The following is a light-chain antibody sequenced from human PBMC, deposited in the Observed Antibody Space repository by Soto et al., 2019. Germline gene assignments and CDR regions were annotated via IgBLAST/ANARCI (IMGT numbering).Light chain of an antibody. CDR2: DAS. CDR1: QSVSSF. J-gene: IGKJ4*01. CDR3: QQRTNWARLT. V-gene: IGKV3-11*01. Sequence: IGLTQSPPTLSVSPGERATLSCRASQSVSSFLAWYQQTPGQAPRLLIYDASNRATGTPARFSGSGSGTDFTLTISSLGPEYFAVYFCQQRTNWARLTFGGGTKVDIK.